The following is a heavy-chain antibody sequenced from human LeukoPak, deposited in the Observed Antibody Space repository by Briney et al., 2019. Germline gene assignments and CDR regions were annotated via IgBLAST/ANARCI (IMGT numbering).Heavy chain of an antibody. J-gene: IGHJ4*02. CDR1: GFTVSSNY. Sequence: GGSLRLSCTVSGFTVSSNYMSWVRQAPGKGLEWVSVIYSGGSTYYADSVKGRFTISRDNSKSTLYIQMNSLRAEDTAVYYCARAKPKNMVRGLIMRRESRYYFDYWGQGTLVTVSS. V-gene: IGHV3-53*01. D-gene: IGHD3-10*01. CDR2: IYSGGST. CDR3: ARAKPKNMVRGLIMRRESRYYFDY.